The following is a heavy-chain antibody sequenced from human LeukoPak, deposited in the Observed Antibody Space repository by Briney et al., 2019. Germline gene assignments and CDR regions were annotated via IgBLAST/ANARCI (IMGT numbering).Heavy chain of an antibody. V-gene: IGHV4-34*01. CDR1: GGSFRGYY. CDR2: INHSGST. Sequence: SETLSLTCAVYGGSFRGYYWSWIRQPPGKGLEWIGEINHSGSTNYNPSLKSRVTISVDTSKNQFSLKLSSVTAADTAVYYCARGLAPDEYSSSGVYYFDYWGQGTLVTVSS. CDR3: ARGLAPDEYSSSGVYYFDY. J-gene: IGHJ4*02. D-gene: IGHD6-6*01.